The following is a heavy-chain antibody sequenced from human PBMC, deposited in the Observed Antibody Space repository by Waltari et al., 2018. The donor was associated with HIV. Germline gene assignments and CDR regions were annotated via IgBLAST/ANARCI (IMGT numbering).Heavy chain of an antibody. Sequence: QVQLVQSGAEVKKPGASVKASCKPSGYTFTSFDITWVRQATGQGLEWMGWMNPNSGNTGYAQKLQGRVTMTRNTSISTAYMALSSRRSEDTAVYYCARDGGYWFDPWGQGTLVTVSS. CDR2: MNPNSGNT. CDR3: ARDGGYWFDP. CDR1: GYTFTSFD. J-gene: IGHJ5*02. D-gene: IGHD2-15*01. V-gene: IGHV1-8*01.